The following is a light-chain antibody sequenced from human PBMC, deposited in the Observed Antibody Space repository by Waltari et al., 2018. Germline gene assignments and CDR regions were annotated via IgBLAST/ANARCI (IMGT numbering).Light chain of an antibody. V-gene: IGLV2-14*01. CDR2: DVS. CDR1: SSDLGVSSF. Sequence: QSALTQPASVSGSPGQSITISCTRSSSDLGVSSFVSWYQQHPGKAPKLMIYDVSHRPSGVSNRFSGSKSGNTASLTISGLQPEDEADYYCSSYTSIIPPFLFGTGTKVTVL. CDR3: SSYTSIIPPFL. J-gene: IGLJ1*01.